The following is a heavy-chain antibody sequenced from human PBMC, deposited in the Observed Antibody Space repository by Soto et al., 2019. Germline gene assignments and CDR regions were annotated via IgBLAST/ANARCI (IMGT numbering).Heavy chain of an antibody. V-gene: IGHV3-23*01. CDR1: GFTFSSYA. CDR2: VSGSGGST. Sequence: GGSLRLSCAASGFTFSSYAMSWARQAPGKGLEWVSAVSGSGGSTYYADSVKGRFTISRDNSKNTLYLQMNSLRAEDTAVYYCARTAGYYDFWSGYYFDYWGQGTLVTVSS. J-gene: IGHJ4*02. D-gene: IGHD3-3*01. CDR3: ARTAGYYDFWSGYYFDY.